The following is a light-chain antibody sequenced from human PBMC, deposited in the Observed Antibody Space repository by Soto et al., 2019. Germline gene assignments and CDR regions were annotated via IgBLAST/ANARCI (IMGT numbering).Light chain of an antibody. Sequence: EIVLTQSPGTLSLSPGERATLSCRASQSLNSNYLAWHQQKPGQAPRLLIYDTFSRATGIPDRFSGSGSGTDFTLTISRLEPEDFALYYCQPYYGTSPISFGQRTRLEIK. CDR3: QPYYGTSPIS. V-gene: IGKV3-20*01. CDR2: DTF. J-gene: IGKJ5*01. CDR1: QSLNSNY.